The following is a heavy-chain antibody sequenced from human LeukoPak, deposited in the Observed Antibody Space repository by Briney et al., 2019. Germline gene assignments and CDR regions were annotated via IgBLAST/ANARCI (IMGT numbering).Heavy chain of an antibody. CDR2: ISYDGSNK. Sequence: PGRSLRLSCAASGFTFSSYGMHWVRQAPGKGLEWVAVISYDGSNKYYADSVKGRFTISRDNSKNTLYLQMNSLRAEDTAVYYCAAGYYGSGIYYYGMDVWGQGTTVTVSS. CDR1: GFTFSSYG. V-gene: IGHV3-30*03. CDR3: AAGYYGSGIYYYGMDV. J-gene: IGHJ6*02. D-gene: IGHD3-10*01.